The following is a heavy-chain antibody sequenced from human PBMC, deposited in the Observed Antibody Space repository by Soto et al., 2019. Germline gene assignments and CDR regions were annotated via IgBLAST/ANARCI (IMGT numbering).Heavy chain of an antibody. D-gene: IGHD2-15*01. Sequence: ASVKVSCKASGYTFTSYGISWVRQAPGQGLEWMGWISAYNGNTNYAQKLQGRVTMTTDTSTSTAYMELSSLSSDDTAVYYCARHRYFCGGSCYTDFDYWGQGTLVTVSS. J-gene: IGHJ4*02. CDR2: ISAYNGNT. CDR1: GYTFTSYG. V-gene: IGHV1-18*01. CDR3: ARHRYFCGGSCYTDFDY.